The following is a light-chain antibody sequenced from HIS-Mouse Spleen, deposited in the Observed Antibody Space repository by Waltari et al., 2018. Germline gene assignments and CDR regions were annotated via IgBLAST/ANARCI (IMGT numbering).Light chain of an antibody. V-gene: IGLV3-21*03. CDR2: DDS. CDR1: NIGSKS. Sequence: SYVLTQPPSVSVAPGKTARITCGGNNIGSKSVHWYQQKPGQAPVLVVYDDSDRPSGIPGRFSGSNSGNTATLTISRVEAGDEADYYCQVWGSSSDHLVFGGGTKLTVL. J-gene: IGLJ2*01. CDR3: QVWGSSSDHLV.